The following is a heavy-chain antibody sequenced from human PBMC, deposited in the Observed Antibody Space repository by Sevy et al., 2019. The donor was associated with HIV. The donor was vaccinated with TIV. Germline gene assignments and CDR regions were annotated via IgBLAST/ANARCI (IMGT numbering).Heavy chain of an antibody. D-gene: IGHD3-22*01. CDR3: ASYYYDSSAAIDY. V-gene: IGHV3-11*01. J-gene: IGHJ4*01. CDR2: ISSSGSTI. Sequence: GGSLRLSCAASGFTFSDYYMSWIRQAPGKGLEWVSYISSSGSTIYYADSVKGRFTISRDNAKNSLYLQMNSLRAEDTAVYYCASYYYDSSAAIDYWGHGTLVTVSS. CDR1: GFTFSDYY.